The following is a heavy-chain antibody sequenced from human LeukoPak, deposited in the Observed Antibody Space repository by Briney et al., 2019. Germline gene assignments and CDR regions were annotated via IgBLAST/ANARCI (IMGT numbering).Heavy chain of an antibody. V-gene: IGHV3-30*03. CDR1: GFTFSSYG. D-gene: IGHD6-19*01. J-gene: IGHJ4*02. CDR2: ISHEGSYQ. CDR3: ARTREQWQVLDH. Sequence: HPGGSLRLSCAASGFTFSSYGIHWVRQAPGKGLEWVAVISHEGSYQNHADSVKGRFTISRDNSKNMVFLQMNSLSAEDTAVYYCARTREQWQVLDHWGQGTLVTVSS.